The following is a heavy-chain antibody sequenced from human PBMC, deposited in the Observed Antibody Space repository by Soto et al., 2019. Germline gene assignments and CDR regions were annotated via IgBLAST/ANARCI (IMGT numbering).Heavy chain of an antibody. CDR3: ARSRMPYSDYEPSRD. CDR2: IGGTGSRD. CDR1: GLTFSGLGMKFSSYG. Sequence: QVQLLESGGGVVQPGGSLRLSCVESGLTFSGLGMKFSSYGMEWVRQAPCKGLAWVALIGGTGSRDEYSDSVKGRFTISRDNSKTTVYLQMSSLRVDDTGVDYYARSRMPYSDYEPSRDWGPGTLVTVSS. J-gene: IGHJ4*02. V-gene: IGHV3-33*01. D-gene: IGHD5-12*01.